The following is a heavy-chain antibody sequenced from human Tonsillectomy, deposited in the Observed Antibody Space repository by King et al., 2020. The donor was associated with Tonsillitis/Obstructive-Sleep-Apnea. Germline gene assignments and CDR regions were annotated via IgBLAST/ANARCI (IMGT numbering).Heavy chain of an antibody. J-gene: IGHJ4*02. CDR3: VNSRKAASPSTFDY. D-gene: IGHD6-13*01. CDR1: GFTFSSYA. Sequence: VQLVESGGGLVQPGGSLRLSCSASGFTFSSYAMHWVRQAPGKGLEYVSAISSNGGSTYYADSVKGRFTISRDNSKNTLYLQMSSLRAEDTAVYYCVNSRKAASPSTFDYWGQGTLVPVPS. V-gene: IGHV3-64D*06. CDR2: ISSNGGST.